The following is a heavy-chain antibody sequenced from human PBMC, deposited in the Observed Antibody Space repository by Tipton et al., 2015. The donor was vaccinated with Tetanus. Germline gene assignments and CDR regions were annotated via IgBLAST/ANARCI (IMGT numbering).Heavy chain of an antibody. CDR2: IYYSGST. CDR1: SGSISSSSYY. D-gene: IGHD3-10*01. Sequence: TLSLTCTVSSGSISSSSYYWGWIRQPPGKGLEWIGSIYYSGSTYYNPSLRSRVTISVDTSENRFSLRLSSVTAADTAVYYCARHRSSGWDFTRWGQGTLVTVFS. V-gene: IGHV4-39*01. CDR3: ARHRSSGWDFTR. J-gene: IGHJ1*01.